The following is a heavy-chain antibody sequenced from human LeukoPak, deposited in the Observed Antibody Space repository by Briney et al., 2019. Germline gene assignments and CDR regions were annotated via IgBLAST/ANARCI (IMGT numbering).Heavy chain of an antibody. CDR1: GFTFRRYW. CDR2: IRQDGSEK. J-gene: IGHJ4*02. Sequence: QSGGSLRLSCAASGFTFRRYWMSWARQASGKGLEWVANIRQDGSEKYYVDSVKGRFTISRDNAKNSLYLQMNSLRAEDTAVYYCVKGYCSSISCSLIDHGGQGTLVTVSS. V-gene: IGHV3-7*02. CDR3: VKGYCSSISCSLIDH. D-gene: IGHD2-2*01.